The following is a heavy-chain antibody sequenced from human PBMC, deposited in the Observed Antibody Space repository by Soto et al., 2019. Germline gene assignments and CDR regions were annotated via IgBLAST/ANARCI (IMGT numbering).Heavy chain of an antibody. CDR1: GGSFSGYY. V-gene: IGHV4-34*01. Sequence: SETLSLTCTVYGGSFSGYYWTWIRQPPGTGLEWIGEINHSGSTNYNPSLKSRFTISLDTSKNQFSLKLTSVTAADTAVYYCARDKITGLFDYWGQGTLVTVSS. CDR2: INHSGST. D-gene: IGHD2-8*02. CDR3: ARDKITGLFDY. J-gene: IGHJ4*02.